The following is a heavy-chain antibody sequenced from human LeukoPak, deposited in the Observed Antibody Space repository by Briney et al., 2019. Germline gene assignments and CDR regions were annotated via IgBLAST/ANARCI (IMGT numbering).Heavy chain of an antibody. J-gene: IGHJ4*02. Sequence: ASVKVSCKASGYTFTSYGISWVRQAPGQGLEWMGWISAYNGNTNYAQKLQGRVTMTTDTPTSTAYMELRSLRSDDTAVYYCARDRERYSYGPVKPVDYWGQGTLVTVSS. CDR1: GYTFTSYG. V-gene: IGHV1-18*01. D-gene: IGHD5-18*01. CDR2: ISAYNGNT. CDR3: ARDRERYSYGPVKPVDY.